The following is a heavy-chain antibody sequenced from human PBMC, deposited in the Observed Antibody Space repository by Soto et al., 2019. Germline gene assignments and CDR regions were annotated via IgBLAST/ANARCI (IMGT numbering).Heavy chain of an antibody. CDR1: GFTFSSYA. CDR2: ISSNGGST. V-gene: IGHV3-64D*06. CDR3: VKARQWLVLVLDY. Sequence: LRLSCSASGFTFSSYAMHWVRQAPGKGLEYVSAISSNGGSTYYADSVKGRFTISRDNSKNTLYLQMSSLRAEDTAVYYCVKARQWLVLVLDYWGQVTLVTVSS. D-gene: IGHD6-19*01. J-gene: IGHJ4*02.